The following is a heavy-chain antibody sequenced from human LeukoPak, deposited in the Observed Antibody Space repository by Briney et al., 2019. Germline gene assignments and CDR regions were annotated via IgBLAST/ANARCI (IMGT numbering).Heavy chain of an antibody. V-gene: IGHV1-18*01. CDR2: ISAYNGNT. Sequence: ASVKVSCKASGYTFNSYGISWVRQAPGQGLEWMGWISAYNGNTNYAQKVQGRVTMTADTSTSTAYMELRSLRSDDTAVYYCARADIRAIASSGWYGFDYWGQGTLVTVSS. J-gene: IGHJ4*02. CDR3: ARADIRAIASSGWYGFDY. CDR1: GYTFNSYG. D-gene: IGHD6-19*01.